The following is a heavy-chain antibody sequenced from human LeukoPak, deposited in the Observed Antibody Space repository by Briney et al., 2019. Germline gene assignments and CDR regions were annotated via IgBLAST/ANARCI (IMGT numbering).Heavy chain of an antibody. J-gene: IGHJ4*02. CDR2: IHYSGST. Sequence: SETLSLTCTVSGGSISSYYWSWIRQPPGKGLEWIGYIHYSGSTNYNPSLKSRVTISVDTSKNQFSLKLSPVTAADTAVYYCARGRYYDSSGPGWGQGTLVTVSS. D-gene: IGHD3-22*01. CDR1: GGSISSYY. CDR3: ARGRYYDSSGPG. V-gene: IGHV4-59*01.